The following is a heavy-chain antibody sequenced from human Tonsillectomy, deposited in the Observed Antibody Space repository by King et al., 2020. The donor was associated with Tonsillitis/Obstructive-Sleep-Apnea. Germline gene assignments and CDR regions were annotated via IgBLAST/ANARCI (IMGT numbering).Heavy chain of an antibody. V-gene: IGHV3-74*01. CDR2: INSDGSST. CDR3: ARDPYDFWYFDY. Sequence: VQLVESGGGLVQPGGSLRLSCAASGFTFSSYWMHWVRQAPGKGLVWVSRINSDGSSTSYADSVKGRFTISRDNAKNTLYLKMNSLRAEDTAVYYCARDPYDFWYFDYWGQGTLVTVSS. D-gene: IGHD3-3*01. J-gene: IGHJ4*02. CDR1: GFTFSSYW.